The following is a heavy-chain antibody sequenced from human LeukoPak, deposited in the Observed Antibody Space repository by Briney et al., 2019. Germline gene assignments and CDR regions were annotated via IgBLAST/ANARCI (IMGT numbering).Heavy chain of an antibody. J-gene: IGHJ4*02. CDR3: ARRPPGSSTHFDY. D-gene: IGHD6-6*01. V-gene: IGHV1-69*05. CDR2: IIPIFGTA. CDR1: GGTFSSYA. Sequence: ASVKVSCKASGGTFSSYAISWVRQAPGQRLEWMVGIIPIFGTANYAQKFQGRVTITTDESTSTAYMELRSLRSEYTAVYYYARRPPGSSTHFDYWGQGTLVTVSA.